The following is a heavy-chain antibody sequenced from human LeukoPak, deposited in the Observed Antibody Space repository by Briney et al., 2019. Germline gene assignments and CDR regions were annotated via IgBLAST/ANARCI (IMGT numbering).Heavy chain of an antibody. D-gene: IGHD3-22*01. CDR2: INTNGGNP. J-gene: IGHJ3*02. Sequence: ASVKVSCKASGYTFTTYAMNWVRQAPGQGLEWMGWINTNGGNPTYAQGFTGRFVFSLDTSVSTAYLQISSLKAEDTAVYYCARVVDYYDSSGPRGWDAFDIWGQGTMVTVSS. V-gene: IGHV7-4-1*02. CDR3: ARVVDYYDSSGPRGWDAFDI. CDR1: GYTFTTYA.